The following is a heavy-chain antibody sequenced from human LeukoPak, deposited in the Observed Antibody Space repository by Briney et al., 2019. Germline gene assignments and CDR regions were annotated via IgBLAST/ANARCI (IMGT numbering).Heavy chain of an antibody. CDR2: ISANGGST. V-gene: IGHV3-23*01. Sequence: GGSLRLSCAASGFTFSTYAMSWVRQAPGKGLEWVSAISANGGSTFYADSVKGRFTVSRDSSKNTLYLQMNSLRAEDTAVYYCAKNIGGLDYWGQGTLVTVSS. D-gene: IGHD3-10*01. CDR1: GFTFSTYA. J-gene: IGHJ4*02. CDR3: AKNIGGLDY.